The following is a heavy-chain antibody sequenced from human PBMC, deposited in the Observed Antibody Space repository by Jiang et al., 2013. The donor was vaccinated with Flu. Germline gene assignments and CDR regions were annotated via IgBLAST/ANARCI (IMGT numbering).Heavy chain of an antibody. CDR1: GGSFSGYY. CDR2: INHSGST. Sequence: LLKPSETLSLTCAVYGGSFSGYYWSWIRQPPGKGLEWIGEINHSGSTNYNPSLKSRVTISVDTSKNQFSLKLSSVTAADTAVYYCARESLQYYYGSGSYRSFDYWGQGTLVTV. CDR3: ARESLQYYYGSGSYRSFDY. J-gene: IGHJ4*02. V-gene: IGHV4-34*01. D-gene: IGHD3-10*01.